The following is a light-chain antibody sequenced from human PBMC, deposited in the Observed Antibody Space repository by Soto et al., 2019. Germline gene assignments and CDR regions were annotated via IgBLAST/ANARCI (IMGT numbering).Light chain of an antibody. J-gene: IGKJ1*01. Sequence: EIRLTQSPGTLFLSPGETATVASRASQTGDSRYLAWYQQKRGQAPRLLLYAASSRATGVPDRFSGSGSGTDFTLTIRRLEPEDFAVYYCQQYDSTVWTFGQGTKVDIK. CDR3: QQYDSTVWT. V-gene: IGKV3-20*01. CDR1: QTGDSRY. CDR2: AAS.